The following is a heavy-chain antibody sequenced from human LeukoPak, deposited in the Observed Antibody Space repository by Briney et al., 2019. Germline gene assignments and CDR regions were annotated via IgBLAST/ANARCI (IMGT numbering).Heavy chain of an antibody. CDR2: IIPIFGTA. Sequence: SVKVSCKASGGTFSSYAISWVRQAPGQGLEWMGGIIPIFGTANYAQKFQGRVTITTDESTSTAYMELSSLRSEDTAVYYCARGGTPPGAAFTYYMDVWGKGTTVTVSS. V-gene: IGHV1-69*05. D-gene: IGHD6-13*01. CDR1: GGTFSSYA. J-gene: IGHJ6*03. CDR3: ARGGTPPGAAFTYYMDV.